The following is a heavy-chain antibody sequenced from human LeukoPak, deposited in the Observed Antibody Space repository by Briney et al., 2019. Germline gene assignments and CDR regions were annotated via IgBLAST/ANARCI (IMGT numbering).Heavy chain of an antibody. J-gene: IGHJ4*02. CDR1: GFTFSSSW. CDR3: AREEVVVHFDY. V-gene: IGHV3-74*01. D-gene: IGHD3-22*01. Sequence: GGSLRLSCAASGFTFSSSWIHWVRQAPGKGLVWVSRINSDGSSTSYADSVKGRFTISRDNAKNTLYLQMNRLRAEDTAVYYCAREEVVVHFDYWGQGTLVTVSS. CDR2: INSDGSST.